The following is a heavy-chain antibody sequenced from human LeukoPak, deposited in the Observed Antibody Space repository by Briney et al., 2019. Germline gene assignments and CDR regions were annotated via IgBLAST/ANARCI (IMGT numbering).Heavy chain of an antibody. V-gene: IGHV4-59*12. D-gene: IGHD3-9*01. CDR2: ISDIGSI. Sequence: PSETLSLTCTVSGGSISSYYWSWIRQPPGKGLEWIAYISDIGSINYNPSLKSRVTISVDTSKNQFSLKLSSVTAADTAVYYCASRGINYDILTGYYGFDYWGQGTLVTVSS. CDR3: ASRGINYDILTGYYGFDY. J-gene: IGHJ4*02. CDR1: GGSISSYY.